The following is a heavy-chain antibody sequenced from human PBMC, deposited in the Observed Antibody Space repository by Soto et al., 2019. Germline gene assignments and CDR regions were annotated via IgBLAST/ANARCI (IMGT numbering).Heavy chain of an antibody. CDR1: GYTFTSYG. CDR2: ISAYNGNT. Sequence: GASVKVSCKASGYTFTSYGISCVRQAPGQVLEWMGWISAYNGNTNYAQKLQGRVTMTTDTSTSTAYMELRSLRSDDTAVYYCARDSEYSSSYYYYYYGMDVWGQGTTVTVSS. D-gene: IGHD6-6*01. V-gene: IGHV1-18*01. CDR3: ARDSEYSSSYYYYYYGMDV. J-gene: IGHJ6*02.